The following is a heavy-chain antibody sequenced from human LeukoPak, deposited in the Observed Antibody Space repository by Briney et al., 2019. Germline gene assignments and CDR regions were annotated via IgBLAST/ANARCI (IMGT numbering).Heavy chain of an antibody. D-gene: IGHD4-11*01. J-gene: IGHJ4*02. V-gene: IGHV4-39*01. CDR2: IYYSGST. CDR3: ARAVTTVTTYSEFDY. Sequence: SSETLSLTCTVSGGSISSSSYYWGWIRQPPGKGLECIGSIYYSGSTYYNPSLKSRVTISVDTSKNQFSLKLSSVTAADTAVYYCARAVTTVTTYSEFDYWGQGTLVTVSS. CDR1: GGSISSSSYY.